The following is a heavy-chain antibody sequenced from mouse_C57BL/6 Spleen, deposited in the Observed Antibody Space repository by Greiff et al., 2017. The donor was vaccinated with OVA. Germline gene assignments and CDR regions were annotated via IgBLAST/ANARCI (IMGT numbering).Heavy chain of an antibody. D-gene: IGHD2-3*01. CDR2: ISGGGGNT. CDR1: GFTFSSYT. J-gene: IGHJ2*01. Sequence: EVHLVESGGGLVKPGESLKLSCAASGFTFSSYTMSWVRQTPEKRLEWVATISGGGGNTYYPDSVKGRFTISRDNAKNTLYLQMSSLRSEDTALYYCARPYDGFFDYWGQGTTLTVSS. V-gene: IGHV5-9*01. CDR3: ARPYDGFFDY.